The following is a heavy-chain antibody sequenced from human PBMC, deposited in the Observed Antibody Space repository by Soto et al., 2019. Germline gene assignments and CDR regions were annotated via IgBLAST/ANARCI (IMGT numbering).Heavy chain of an antibody. CDR3: AKDRDSSGYYYWDY. D-gene: IGHD3-22*01. CDR1: GFTFSSYS. J-gene: IGHJ4*02. CDR2: ISSSGSYI. Sequence: PGGSLRLSCAASGFTFSSYSMNWVRQAPGKGLEWVSSISSSGSYIYYADSVKGRFTISRDNSKNTLYLQMNSLRAEDTAVYYCAKDRDSSGYYYWDYWGQGTPVTVSS. V-gene: IGHV3-21*04.